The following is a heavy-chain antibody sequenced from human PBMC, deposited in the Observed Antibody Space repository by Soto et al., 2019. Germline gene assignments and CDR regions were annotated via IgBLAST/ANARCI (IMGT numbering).Heavy chain of an antibody. J-gene: IGHJ4*02. V-gene: IGHV4-59*01. CDR3: ARGSGLLAY. D-gene: IGHD6-19*01. Sequence: SETLSLTCTVSGGSISSYYWSWIRQPPGKGLEWIGYIYYSGSTNYNPSLKSRVTISVDTSKNQFSLKLSSVTAADTAVYYCARGSGLLAYRAQGTPDPVSA. CDR2: IYYSGST. CDR1: GGSISSYY.